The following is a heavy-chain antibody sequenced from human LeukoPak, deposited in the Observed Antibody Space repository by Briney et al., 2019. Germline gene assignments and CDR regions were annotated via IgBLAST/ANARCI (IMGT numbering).Heavy chain of an antibody. V-gene: IGHV4-34*01. J-gene: IGHJ6*02. CDR1: GGSFSGYY. CDR2: INHSGST. Sequence: SETLSLTCAVYGGSFSGYYWSWIRQPPGKGLEWIGEINHSGSTNYNPSLKSRVTISVDTSKNQFSLELSSVTAADTAVYYCARIGVVVPAAIPYYYYGMDVWGQGTTVTVSS. CDR3: ARIGVVVPAAIPYYYYGMDV. D-gene: IGHD2-2*01.